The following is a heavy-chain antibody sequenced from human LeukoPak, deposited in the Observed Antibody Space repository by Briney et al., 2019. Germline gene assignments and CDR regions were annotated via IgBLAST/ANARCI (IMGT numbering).Heavy chain of an antibody. V-gene: IGHV3-7*01. CDR1: GFTFRNYW. CDR2: IKKDGSEK. D-gene: IGHD4-17*01. CDR3: ARDLQDGVPTGY. J-gene: IGHJ4*02. Sequence: PGGSLRLSCAASGFTFRNYWMTWVRQAPGKGLEWVGNIKKDGSEKYYVESLEGRFTISRDNVKNSLYLQMNSLRAEDTAVYYCARDLQDGVPTGYWGQGTLVIVS.